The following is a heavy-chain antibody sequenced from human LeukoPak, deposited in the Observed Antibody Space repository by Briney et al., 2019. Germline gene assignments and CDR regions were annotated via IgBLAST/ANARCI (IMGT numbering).Heavy chain of an antibody. CDR2: ISSSGSTI. Sequence: SGGSLRLSCAASGFTFSDYYVSWIRQAPGKGLEWVSYISSSGSTIYYADSVKGRFTISRDNAKNSLYLQMNSLRAEDTAVYYCARGSTYYDFWSGYHDAFDIWGQGTMVTVSS. CDR3: ARGSTYYDFWSGYHDAFDI. J-gene: IGHJ3*02. CDR1: GFTFSDYY. V-gene: IGHV3-11*01. D-gene: IGHD3-3*01.